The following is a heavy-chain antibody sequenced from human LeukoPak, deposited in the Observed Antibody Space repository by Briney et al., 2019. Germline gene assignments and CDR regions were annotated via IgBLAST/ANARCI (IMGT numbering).Heavy chain of an antibody. V-gene: IGHV4-59*01. CDR1: GGSISSYY. CDR2: IYYSGST. J-gene: IGHJ3*02. CDR3: AGPGDYGDARLAFDI. Sequence: PSETLSLTCTVSGGSISSYYWSWIRQPPGKGLEWIGYIYYSGSTNYNPSLKSRVTISVDTSKNQFSLKLSSVTAADTAVYYCAGPGDYGDARLAFDIWGQGTMVTVSS. D-gene: IGHD4-17*01.